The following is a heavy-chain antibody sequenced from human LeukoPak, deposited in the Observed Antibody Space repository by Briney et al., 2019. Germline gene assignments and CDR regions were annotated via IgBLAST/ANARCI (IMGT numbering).Heavy chain of an antibody. CDR3: ARPQVRGVIKGAFDI. Sequence: ASVKVSCKASGYTFTGYYMHWVRQAPGQGLEWMGWINPNSGGTNYAQKFQGRVTMTRDTSISTAYMELSRLRSDDTAVYYCARPQVRGVIKGAFDIWGQGTMVTVSS. CDR2: INPNSGGT. CDR1: GYTFTGYY. J-gene: IGHJ3*02. V-gene: IGHV1-2*02. D-gene: IGHD3-10*01.